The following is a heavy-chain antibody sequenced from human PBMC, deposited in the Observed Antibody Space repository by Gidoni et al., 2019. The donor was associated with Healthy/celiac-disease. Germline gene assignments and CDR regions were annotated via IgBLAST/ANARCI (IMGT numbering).Heavy chain of an antibody. CDR3: ARGMRYCSSTSCYTDFDY. CDR1: GGTFSSYA. J-gene: IGHJ4*02. CDR2: IIPIVGTA. D-gene: IGHD2-2*02. V-gene: IGHV1-69*01. Sequence: QVHLVQSGAEVKKPGSSVKVSCKASGGTFSSYAISWGRQAPGQGLEWMGGIIPIVGTANYAQKFQGRVTITADESTSTAYMELSSLRSEDTAVYYCARGMRYCSSTSCYTDFDYWGQGTLVTVSS.